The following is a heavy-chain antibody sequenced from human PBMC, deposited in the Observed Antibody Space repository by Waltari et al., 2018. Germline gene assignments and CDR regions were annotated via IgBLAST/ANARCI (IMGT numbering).Heavy chain of an antibody. V-gene: IGHV4-38-2*02. Sequence: QVQLQESGPGLVKPSETLSLTFTVSGSSLSRGYHWGWIRQPPGKGPEWIAGIHHSGANYYNLYLKSRVTVAVDTAKKEFSRKLSCVTAADTAVYYCARDYGDYISSDAFDIWGQGTMVTVSS. CDR3: ARDYGDYISSDAFDI. CDR2: IHHSGAN. J-gene: IGHJ3*02. CDR1: GSSLSRGYH. D-gene: IGHD4-17*01.